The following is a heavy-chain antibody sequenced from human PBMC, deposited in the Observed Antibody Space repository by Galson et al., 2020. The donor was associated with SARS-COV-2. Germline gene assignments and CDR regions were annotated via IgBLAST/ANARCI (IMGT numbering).Heavy chain of an antibody. CDR1: GYTFTSYG. Sequence: ASVKVSCKASGYTFTSYGINWVRQAPGQGLEWMGWISTYTGKPTYAQGFTGRFVFSLDTSVSTAYLQISSLKAEDTAVYYCARDHIVPSFDSWGQGTVVTVSS. CDR2: ISTYTGKP. CDR3: ARDHIVPSFDS. D-gene: IGHD2-2*01. V-gene: IGHV7-4-1*02. J-gene: IGHJ4*02.